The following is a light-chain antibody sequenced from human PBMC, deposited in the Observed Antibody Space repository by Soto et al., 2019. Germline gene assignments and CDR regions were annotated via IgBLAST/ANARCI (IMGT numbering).Light chain of an antibody. CDR1: QSISSE. CDR2: GAS. CDR3: QQGHNWPLT. J-gene: IGKJ2*01. V-gene: IGKV3-15*01. Sequence: EIVMTQSPATLSVSPGESATLSCRASQSISSELAWYQQKPGQPPRLLIYGASTRATGVPARFTGSGSGSDFTLTFSGLQSEDFAVYYCQQGHNWPLTFGQGTRLEI.